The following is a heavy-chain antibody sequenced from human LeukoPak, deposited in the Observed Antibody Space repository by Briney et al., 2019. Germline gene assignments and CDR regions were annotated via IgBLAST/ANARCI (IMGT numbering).Heavy chain of an antibody. Sequence: GGSLRLSCAASGFTLSSYWMHWVRQAPGKGLVWVSRINSDGSTTNYADSVKGRFTISRDNAKNTLYLQMDSLRAEDTAVYYCARGPGYSSSWYGADLWGQGALVTVSS. J-gene: IGHJ5*02. CDR2: INSDGSTT. CDR3: ARGPGYSSSWYGADL. V-gene: IGHV3-74*01. CDR1: GFTLSSYW. D-gene: IGHD6-13*01.